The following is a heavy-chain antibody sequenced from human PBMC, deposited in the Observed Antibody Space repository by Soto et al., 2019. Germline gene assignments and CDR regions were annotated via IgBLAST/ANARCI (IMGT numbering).Heavy chain of an antibody. CDR2: IFSNDEK. J-gene: IGHJ4*02. CDR3: ARILGEELPGCYFDY. V-gene: IGHV2-26*01. Sequence: QVTLKESGPVLVKPTETLTLTCTVSGFSLSNARMGVSWIRQPPGKALEWLAHIFSNDEKSYSTSLKSRLTIAKDTSKSQVVLTMTNMDPVDTATYYCARILGEELPGCYFDYWGQGTLVTVSS. D-gene: IGHD1-26*01. CDR1: GFSLSNARMG.